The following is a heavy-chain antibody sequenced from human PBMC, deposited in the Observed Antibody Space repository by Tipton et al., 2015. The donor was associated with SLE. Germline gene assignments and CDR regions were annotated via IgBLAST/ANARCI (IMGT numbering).Heavy chain of an antibody. CDR1: GFTFSSYA. CDR2: ISGSGGST. V-gene: IGHV3-23*01. J-gene: IGHJ3*02. D-gene: IGHD3-22*01. Sequence: SLRLSCAASGFTFSSYAMSWVRQAPGKGLEWVSAISGSGGSTYYADSVKGRFTISRDNSKNTLYLQMNSLRAEDTAVYYCAKDTAYYYDSTDDAFDIWGQGTMVTVSS. CDR3: AKDTAYYYDSTDDAFDI.